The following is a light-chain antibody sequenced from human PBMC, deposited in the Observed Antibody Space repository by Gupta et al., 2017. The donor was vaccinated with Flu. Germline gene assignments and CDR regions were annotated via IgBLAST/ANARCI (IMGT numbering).Light chain of an antibody. Sequence: DIQMTQSPSSLSASIGDRVTITCRASQNIFTWLAWYQRKPGKVPKLLIYKASGVKSGVPSRFSGSGSGTEFTLTISSLQPDDSATYYCQQYHGSWTSGQGTKVEIQ. J-gene: IGKJ1*01. CDR3: QQYHGSWT. CDR1: QNIFTW. CDR2: KAS. V-gene: IGKV1-5*03.